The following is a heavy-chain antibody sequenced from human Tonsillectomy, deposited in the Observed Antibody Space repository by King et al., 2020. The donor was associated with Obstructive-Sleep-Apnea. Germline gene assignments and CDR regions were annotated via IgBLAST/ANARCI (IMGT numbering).Heavy chain of an antibody. CDR3: AKDEERYSSSWWYFDL. CDR1: GFTFDDYA. J-gene: IGHJ2*01. D-gene: IGHD6-13*01. Sequence: VQLVESGGGLVQPGRSLRLSCAASGFTFDDYAMHWVRQAPEKGLEWVSGISWNSGSIGYADSVKGRFTISRDNAKNSLYLQMNSLIAEDTALYYCAKDEERYSSSWWYFDLWGRGTLVTVSS. CDR2: ISWNSGSI. V-gene: IGHV3-9*01.